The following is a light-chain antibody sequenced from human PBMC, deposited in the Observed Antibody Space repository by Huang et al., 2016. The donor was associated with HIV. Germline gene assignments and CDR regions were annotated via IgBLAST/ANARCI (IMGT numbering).Light chain of an antibody. Sequence: DIQMTQSPSSLSASVGDRVTITCRATQSVTKYLNWYQQKPGKAPKLLIYGASSLQTGVPSRFSGSGSGTDFPLTISSLQPEDFATYYCQQSSSPPPTFGPGTKVDIK. CDR1: QSVTKY. J-gene: IGKJ3*01. CDR2: GAS. CDR3: QQSSSPPPT. V-gene: IGKV1-39*01.